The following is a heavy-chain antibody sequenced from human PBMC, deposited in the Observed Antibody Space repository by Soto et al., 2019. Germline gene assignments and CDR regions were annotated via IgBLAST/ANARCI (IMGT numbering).Heavy chain of an antibody. J-gene: IGHJ4*02. Sequence: ASVKVSCKVSGYTLTELSMHWVRQAPGKGLEWMGGFDPEDGETIYAQKFQGRVTTTEDTSTDTAYMELSSLRSEDTAVYYCATELTIAAAGTSDYWGQGTLVTVSS. CDR1: GYTLTELS. V-gene: IGHV1-24*01. D-gene: IGHD6-13*01. CDR3: ATELTIAAAGTSDY. CDR2: FDPEDGET.